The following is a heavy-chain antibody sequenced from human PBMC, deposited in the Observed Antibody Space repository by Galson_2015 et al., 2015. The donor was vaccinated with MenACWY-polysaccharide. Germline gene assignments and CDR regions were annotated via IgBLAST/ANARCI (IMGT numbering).Heavy chain of an antibody. J-gene: IGHJ4*02. CDR3: ARSITVADHFDY. CDR2: IRRTGPRI. D-gene: IGHD6-19*01. V-gene: IGHV3-48*01. CDR1: GFTFSNYN. Sequence: SLRLSCAASGFTFSNYNMNWVRQAPGKGLEWVSYIRRTGPRIYYADSVKGRFTITRDNAKSLLFLQMSGLRAEDTAVYYCARSITVADHFDYWGQGTPVTVSS.